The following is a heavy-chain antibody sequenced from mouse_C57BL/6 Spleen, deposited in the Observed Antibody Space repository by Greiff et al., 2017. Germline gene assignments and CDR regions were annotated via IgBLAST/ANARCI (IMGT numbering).Heavy chain of an antibody. D-gene: IGHD1-1*01. Sequence: QVQLQQPGAELVKPGASVKMSCKASGYTLTSYWITWVKQRPGQGLEWIGDIYPGSGSTNYNEKFNSKATLTVDTSSSTAYMQLSSLTSEDAAVYYCARTYGSSYFYAMDYWGQGTSVTVSS. V-gene: IGHV1-55*01. CDR1: GYTLTSYW. CDR3: ARTYGSSYFYAMDY. J-gene: IGHJ4*01. CDR2: IYPGSGST.